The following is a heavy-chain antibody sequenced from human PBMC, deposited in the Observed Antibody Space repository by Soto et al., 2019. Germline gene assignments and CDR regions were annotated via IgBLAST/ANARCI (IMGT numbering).Heavy chain of an antibody. CDR2: IYPGDTET. V-gene: IGHV5-51*01. Sequence: GESLKISCKSSGYIFTNYWIGWVRQMPGKGLEWMGSIYPGDTETRYSPSFQGQVTISADKSISTAYLQWSSLRASDSAMYYCARDRGDGYKFDYWGQGTLVTVSS. CDR1: GYIFTNYW. J-gene: IGHJ4*02. D-gene: IGHD5-12*01. CDR3: ARDRGDGYKFDY.